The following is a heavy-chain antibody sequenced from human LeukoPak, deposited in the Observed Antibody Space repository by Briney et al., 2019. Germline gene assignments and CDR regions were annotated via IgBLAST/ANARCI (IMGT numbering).Heavy chain of an antibody. D-gene: IGHD6-13*01. V-gene: IGHV3-20*04. CDR1: GFPFDDYG. Sequence: GGSLRLPCAASGFPFDDYGMSWVRQAPGKGLEWVSTINWDGDSTDYADSVKGRFTISRDNAKNSLYLHLSSLTVEDTAFYYCAKLDIAAAGEWGQGTLVTVSS. CDR3: AKLDIAAAGE. J-gene: IGHJ4*02. CDR2: INWDGDST.